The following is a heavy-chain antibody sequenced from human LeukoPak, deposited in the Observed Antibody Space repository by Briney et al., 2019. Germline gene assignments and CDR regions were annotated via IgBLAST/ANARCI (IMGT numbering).Heavy chain of an antibody. CDR2: INHSGST. CDR1: GGSFSGYY. J-gene: IGHJ5*02. Sequence: PSETLSLTCAVYGGSFSGYYWSWIRQPPGKGLEWIGEINHSGSTNYNPSLKSRVTISVDTSKNQFSLKLSSVTAADTAVYYCARDRRFSYYYDSSGYRWDWFDPWGQGTLVTVSS. CDR3: ARDRRFSYYYDSSGYRWDWFDP. V-gene: IGHV4-34*01. D-gene: IGHD3-22*01.